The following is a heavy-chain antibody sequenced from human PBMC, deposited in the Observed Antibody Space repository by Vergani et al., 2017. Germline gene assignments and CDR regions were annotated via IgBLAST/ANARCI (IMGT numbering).Heavy chain of an antibody. CDR3: TRDRLDGNDGYFDY. J-gene: IGHJ4*02. D-gene: IGHD5-24*01. V-gene: IGHV3-49*04. CDR2: IWSKPYGGTT. Sequence: EVHLVESGGGLVQPGRSLRLSCSGSGFTLSDYAMTWVRQAPGKGLEWVAFIWSKPYGGTTEYAASVKGRFTISRDDSKSIAYLQMSSLKAEDTAVYYCTRDRLDGNDGYFDYWGQGSLVAVAP. CDR1: GFTLSDYA.